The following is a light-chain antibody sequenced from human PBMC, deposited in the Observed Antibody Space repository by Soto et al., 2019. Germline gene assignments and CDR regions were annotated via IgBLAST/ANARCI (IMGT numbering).Light chain of an antibody. CDR3: QQYGSSHLFT. J-gene: IGKJ3*01. Sequence: EIVLTQSPGTLSLSPGERATLSCRASQSVSSSYLAWYQQKPGQAPRLLIYGASSRATGIPDRFSGSGSGTDFTLIISRLEPEDFAVYYCQQYGSSHLFTFGPGTKVDIK. V-gene: IGKV3-20*01. CDR1: QSVSSSY. CDR2: GAS.